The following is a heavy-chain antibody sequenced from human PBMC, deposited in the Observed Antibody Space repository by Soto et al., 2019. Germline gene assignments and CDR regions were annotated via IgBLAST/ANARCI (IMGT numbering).Heavy chain of an antibody. Sequence: PGESLKISCAASGFTFSSYAMSWVRQAPGKGLEWVSAISGSGGSTYYADSVKGRFTISRDNSKNTLYLQMNSLRAEDTAVYYCAKDRGYSGYEGFDYWGQGTLVTVSS. CDR2: ISGSGGST. CDR3: AKDRGYSGYEGFDY. V-gene: IGHV3-23*01. J-gene: IGHJ4*02. CDR1: GFTFSSYA. D-gene: IGHD5-12*01.